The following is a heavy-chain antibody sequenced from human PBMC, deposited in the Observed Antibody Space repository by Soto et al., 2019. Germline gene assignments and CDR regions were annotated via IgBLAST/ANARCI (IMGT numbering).Heavy chain of an antibody. V-gene: IGHV1-46*01. D-gene: IGHD3-22*01. Sequence: ASVKVSCKASGYTFTGYYMHWVRQAPGQGLEWMGIINPSGGSTSYAQKYQGRVTMTRDTSTSTVYMELSSLRSEDTAVYYCARSLNAGSGYYFYYYYGMDVWGQGTTVTVSS. CDR2: INPSGGST. CDR3: ARSLNAGSGYYFYYYYGMDV. CDR1: GYTFTGYY. J-gene: IGHJ6*02.